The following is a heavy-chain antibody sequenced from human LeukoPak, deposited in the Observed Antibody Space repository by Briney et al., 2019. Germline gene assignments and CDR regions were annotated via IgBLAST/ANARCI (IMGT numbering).Heavy chain of an antibody. CDR1: GYTFTGYY. J-gene: IGHJ4*02. CDR2: INPNSGGT. D-gene: IGHD3-10*01. V-gene: IGHV1-2*02. CDR3: ARAESLWSPPFDY. Sequence: GASVKVSCKASGYTFTGYYMHWVRQAPGQGLEWMGWINPNSGGTNYAQKFQGRVTMTRDTSISTAYVELSRLRSGDTAVYYCARAESLWSPPFDYWGQGTLVTVSS.